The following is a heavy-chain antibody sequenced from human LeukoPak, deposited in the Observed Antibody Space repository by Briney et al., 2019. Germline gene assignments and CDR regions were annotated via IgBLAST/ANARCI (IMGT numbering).Heavy chain of an antibody. J-gene: IGHJ4*02. Sequence: SETLSLTCAVYGGSFSGYYWSWIRQPAGKGLEWIGQIHTSGSTNYNPPLKSRVTVSIDTPENQLSLTIRSVTAADTAIYYCARRHISSGWSFDYWGQGTLVTVSS. CDR1: GGSFSGYY. CDR3: ARRHISSGWSFDY. D-gene: IGHD6-19*01. CDR2: IHTSGST. V-gene: IGHV4-59*10.